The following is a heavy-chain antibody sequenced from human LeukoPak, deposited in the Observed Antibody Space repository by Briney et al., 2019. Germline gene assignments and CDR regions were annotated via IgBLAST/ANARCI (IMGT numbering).Heavy chain of an antibody. CDR1: GFTFSDYY. J-gene: IGHJ6*03. CDR2: ISSSGSTI. V-gene: IGHV3-11*01. Sequence: GGSLRLSCAASGFTFSDYYMSWIRQAPGKGLEWVSYISSSGSTIYYADSVKGRFTISRDNAKNSLYPQMNSLRAEDTAVYYCARLAARPYYYYYMDVWGKGTTVTVSS. CDR3: ARLAARPYYYYYMDV. D-gene: IGHD6-6*01.